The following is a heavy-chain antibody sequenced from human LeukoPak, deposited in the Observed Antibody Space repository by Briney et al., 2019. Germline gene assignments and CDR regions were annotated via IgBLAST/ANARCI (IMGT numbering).Heavy chain of an antibody. J-gene: IGHJ4*02. CDR3: VPTPPGYFFDY. D-gene: IGHD2-15*01. CDR2: ISSHGSEP. V-gene: IGHV3-30*13. Sequence: PGGSLRLSCAASGITFNTYDMCWVRQAPGKGLEWVAFISSHGSEPYYADSLKGPFTISRDNSKNRLHLQMINLRPEETAVYYCVPTPPGYFFDYWGQGTLVRVSS. CDR1: GITFNTYD.